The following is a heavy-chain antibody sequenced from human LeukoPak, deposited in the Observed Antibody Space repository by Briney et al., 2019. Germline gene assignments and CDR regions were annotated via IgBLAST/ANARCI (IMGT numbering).Heavy chain of an antibody. J-gene: IGHJ4*02. CDR2: ISSSSSYI. CDR1: GFTVSSNS. Sequence: PGGSLRLSCTVSGFTVSSNSMNWVRQAPGKGLEWVSSISSSSSYIYYADSVKGRFTISRDNAKNSLYLQMNSLRAEDTAVYYCARDHPVVGSFDYWGQGTLVTVSS. CDR3: ARDHPVVGSFDY. D-gene: IGHD2-2*03. V-gene: IGHV3-21*01.